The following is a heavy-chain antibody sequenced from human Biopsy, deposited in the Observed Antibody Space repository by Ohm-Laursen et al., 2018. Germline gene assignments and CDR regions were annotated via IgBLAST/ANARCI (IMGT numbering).Heavy chain of an antibody. Sequence: GASVKVFCKASGYSFTSYYMHWVRQAPGQGLEWMGMINPSGPTTSYPQIFQGRVTTTRDTSKSTVYMELSSLRSADTAVYFCARNTGWYGDLYYFDYWGQGTLVTVSS. D-gene: IGHD6-19*01. V-gene: IGHV1-46*01. CDR2: INPSGPTT. CDR1: GYSFTSYY. J-gene: IGHJ4*02. CDR3: ARNTGWYGDLYYFDY.